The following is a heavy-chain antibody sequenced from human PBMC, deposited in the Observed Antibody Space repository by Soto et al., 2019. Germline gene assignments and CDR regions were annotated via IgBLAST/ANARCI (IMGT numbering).Heavy chain of an antibody. Sequence: GGSLRLSCAASGFTFSSYAMHWVRQAPGKGLEYVSGIRGNGDPPFYADSVKGRFTISRDNSKNTLYLQMSSLSADDTAVYYCVKSRGGNNFDFFDWGQGALVTVSS. CDR2: IRGNGDPP. CDR3: VKSRGGNNFDFFD. J-gene: IGHJ4*02. CDR1: GFTFSSYA. D-gene: IGHD5-12*01. V-gene: IGHV3-64D*06.